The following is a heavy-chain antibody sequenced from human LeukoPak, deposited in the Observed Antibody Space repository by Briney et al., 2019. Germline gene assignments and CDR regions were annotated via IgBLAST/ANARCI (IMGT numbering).Heavy chain of an antibody. CDR1: GGSISSYY. CDR2: IYYSGST. CDR3: ARENVEMATIPRAFDI. J-gene: IGHJ3*02. D-gene: IGHD5-24*01. Sequence: SETLSLTCTVSGGSISSYYWSWIRQPPAKGLEWIGYIYYSGSTNYNPSLKSRVTISVDTSKNQFSLKLSSVTAADTAVYYCARENVEMATIPRAFDIWGQGAMVTVSS. V-gene: IGHV4-59*01.